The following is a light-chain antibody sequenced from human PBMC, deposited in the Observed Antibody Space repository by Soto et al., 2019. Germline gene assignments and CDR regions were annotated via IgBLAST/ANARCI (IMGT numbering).Light chain of an antibody. CDR1: QGTSNY. J-gene: IGKJ1*01. CDR3: QKYNSAPTWT. V-gene: IGKV1-27*01. Sequence: DIQMTQSPSSLSASVGDRVTITCRASQGTSNYLAWYQQKPGKVPKLLIYAASTLQSGVPSRFRGSGSGTYFTLTINRLQPEDVSSYYCQKYNSAPTWTVRQGTKVEIK. CDR2: AAS.